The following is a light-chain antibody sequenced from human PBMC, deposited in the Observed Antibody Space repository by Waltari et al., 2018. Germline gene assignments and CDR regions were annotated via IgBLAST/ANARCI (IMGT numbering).Light chain of an antibody. CDR3: SSYTSRSTLA. CDR2: DVS. CDR1: SGDVGGYKY. Sequence: QSALTQPASVSGSPGQPITISCTGTSGDVGGYKYVSWYKQHPGKAPKLMIYDVSNRPSGVSDLFSGSKSGNTASLTISGLQAEDEADYYCSSYTSRSTLAFGGGTKLTVL. V-gene: IGLV2-14*03. J-gene: IGLJ2*01.